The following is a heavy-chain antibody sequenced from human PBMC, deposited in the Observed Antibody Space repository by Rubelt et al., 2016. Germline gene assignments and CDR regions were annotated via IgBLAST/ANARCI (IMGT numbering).Heavy chain of an antibody. CDR1: GFTFSKAW. Sequence: EVQAVESGGGLVKPGGSLRLSCEASGFTFSKAWLSWVRQAPGKGLEWVGRIKSKAEGETTDYAAAVKGSFTRSREDSQSTVCLQMSGLAGADAGRYYCGVDGGNGGQGALVTVSS. D-gene: IGHD4-23*01. CDR3: GVDGGN. CDR2: IKSKAEGETT. V-gene: IGHV3-15*05. J-gene: IGHJ4*02.